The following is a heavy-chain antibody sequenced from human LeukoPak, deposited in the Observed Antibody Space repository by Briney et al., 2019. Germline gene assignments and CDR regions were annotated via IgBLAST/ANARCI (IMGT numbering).Heavy chain of an antibody. Sequence: PSETLSLTCTVSGGSISSSSYYWGWIRQPPGKGLEWIGSIFYSGSANYNPSLKSRVTMSVDTSKNQFSLKLSSVTAADTAVYYCARADCSGGSCYAFDIWGQGTMVTASS. CDR1: GGSISSSSYY. CDR3: ARADCSGGSCYAFDI. J-gene: IGHJ3*02. CDR2: IFYSGSA. V-gene: IGHV4-39*07. D-gene: IGHD2-15*01.